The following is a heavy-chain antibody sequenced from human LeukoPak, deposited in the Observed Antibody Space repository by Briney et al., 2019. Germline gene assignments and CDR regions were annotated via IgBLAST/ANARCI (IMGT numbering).Heavy chain of an antibody. CDR2: VFHTGIT. J-gene: IGHJ4*02. Sequence: SETLSLTCTVSSYPITSGYFWGWIRQPPGKGLEWIGSVFHTGITYYNPSLESRLIMSADASKNQFSLKLSSVTAADTAVYYCARDPRLQYASLSYSPFDYWGQGILVIVSS. CDR1: SYPITSGYF. D-gene: IGHD3-10*01. CDR3: ARDPRLQYASLSYSPFDY. V-gene: IGHV4-38-2*02.